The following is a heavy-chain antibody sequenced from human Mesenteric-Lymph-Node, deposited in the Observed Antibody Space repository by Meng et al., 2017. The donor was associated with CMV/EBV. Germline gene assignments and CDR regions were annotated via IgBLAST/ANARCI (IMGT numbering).Heavy chain of an antibody. Sequence: GGSLRLSCAASGFTLSSYWMHWVRQAPGKGLVWVSRINSDGSSTNYADSVKGRFTISRDNAKNTLYLQMSSLRAEDTAVYYCAKAQRIVDYFDYWGQGMLVTVSS. J-gene: IGHJ4*02. CDR2: INSDGSST. CDR1: GFTLSSYW. V-gene: IGHV3-74*01. CDR3: AKAQRIVDYFDY. D-gene: IGHD6-25*01.